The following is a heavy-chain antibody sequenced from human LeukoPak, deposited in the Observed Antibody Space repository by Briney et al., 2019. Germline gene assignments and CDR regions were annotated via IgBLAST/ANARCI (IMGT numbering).Heavy chain of an antibody. J-gene: IGHJ4*02. V-gene: IGHV4-59*01. CDR3: ARALAYCGGDCYSRSYYFDY. Sequence: SETLSLTCTVSGGSISSYYWSWIRQPPGKGLEWIGYIYYSGSTNYNPSLKSRVTIAVDTSKNQFSLKLSSVTAADTAVYYCARALAYCGGDCYSRSYYFDYWGQGTLVTVSS. D-gene: IGHD2-21*02. CDR1: GGSISSYY. CDR2: IYYSGST.